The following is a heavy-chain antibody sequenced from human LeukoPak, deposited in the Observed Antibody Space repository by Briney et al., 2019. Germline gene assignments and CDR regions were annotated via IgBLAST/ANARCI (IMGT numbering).Heavy chain of an antibody. CDR1: GGSFTDYY. J-gene: IGHJ4*02. CDR2: INHSGST. CDR3: ARGCYYGSFLH. V-gene: IGHV4-34*01. D-gene: IGHD3-10*01. Sequence: SETLSLTCAVYGGSFTDYYWSWIRQSPGKGLEWIGEINHSGSTNSNPSLKSQFTISVDTSKNQLFLKLNSVTAADTAVYYCARGCYYGSFLHWGQGTLVTVSS.